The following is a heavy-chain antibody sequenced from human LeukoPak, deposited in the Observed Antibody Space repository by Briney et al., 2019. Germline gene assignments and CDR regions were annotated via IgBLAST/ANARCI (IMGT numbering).Heavy chain of an antibody. Sequence: PGGSLRLSCAASGFTVSSNYMSWVRQAPGKGLEWVSVIYIGGTTYYADSVKGRFTISRDNSKNTLYLQMNSLRAEDTAVYYCARASVGLGAFDPWGQGTLVTVSS. CDR3: ARASVGLGAFDP. CDR2: IYIGGTT. CDR1: GFTVSSNY. D-gene: IGHD1-26*01. V-gene: IGHV3-66*02. J-gene: IGHJ5*02.